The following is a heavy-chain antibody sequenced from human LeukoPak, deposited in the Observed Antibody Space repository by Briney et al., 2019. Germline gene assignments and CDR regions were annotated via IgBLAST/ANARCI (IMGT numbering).Heavy chain of an antibody. V-gene: IGHV1-46*01. Sequence: GASVKVSCKASGNTFTSFHIHWVRQAPGQGLEYMGIIKVYGDTTIYAQRFQGRITMTRDTSTSTVYMELSSLNSEDTAVYYCARSRPVGSGYYDYWGQGTLVTASS. J-gene: IGHJ4*02. D-gene: IGHD3-22*01. CDR2: IKVYGDTT. CDR3: ARSRPVGSGYYDY. CDR1: GNTFTSFH.